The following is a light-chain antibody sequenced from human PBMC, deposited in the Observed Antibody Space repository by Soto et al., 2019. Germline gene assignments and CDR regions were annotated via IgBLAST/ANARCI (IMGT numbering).Light chain of an antibody. CDR2: DVS. J-gene: IGLJ1*01. Sequence: QSALTQPASVSGSPGQSITISCTGISADVSSSNFVSWYQHRPGKAPRLILYDVSHRPSGVSNRFSGSKAGDTASLTISGLQLVDEADYYCTSYRRGPLYVFGTGTKVTVL. V-gene: IGLV2-14*03. CDR3: TSYRRGPLYV. CDR1: SADVSSSNF.